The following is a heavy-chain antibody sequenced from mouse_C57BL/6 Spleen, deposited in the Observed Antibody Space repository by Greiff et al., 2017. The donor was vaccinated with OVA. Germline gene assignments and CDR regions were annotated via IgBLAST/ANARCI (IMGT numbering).Heavy chain of an antibody. Sequence: VQLQQSGAELVRPGASVKLSCTASGFNIKDDYMHWVKQRPEQGLEWIGWLDPENGDTEYASKFQGKATITADTSSNTAYLQLSSLTSEDTAVYYCLSSPAYFDVWGTGTTVTGSS. J-gene: IGHJ1*03. CDR1: GFNIKDDY. V-gene: IGHV14-4*01. D-gene: IGHD1-1*01. CDR3: LSSPAYFDV. CDR2: LDPENGDT.